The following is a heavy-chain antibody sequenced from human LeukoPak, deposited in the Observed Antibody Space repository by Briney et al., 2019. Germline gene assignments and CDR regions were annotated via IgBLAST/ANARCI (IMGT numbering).Heavy chain of an antibody. D-gene: IGHD3-10*01. V-gene: IGHV3-30*04. J-gene: IGHJ6*03. CDR2: ISYDGSNK. CDR1: GFTFSSYA. Sequence: PGGSLRLSCAASGFTFSSYAMHWVRQAPGKGLEWVAVISYDGSNKYYADSVKGRFTISRDNSKNTLYLQMNSLRAEDTAVYYCARGSPYYHCMDVWGKGTTVTVSS. CDR3: ARGSPYYHCMDV.